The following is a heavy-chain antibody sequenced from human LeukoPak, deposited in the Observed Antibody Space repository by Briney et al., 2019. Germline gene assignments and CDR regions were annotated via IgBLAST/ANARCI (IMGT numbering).Heavy chain of an antibody. D-gene: IGHD2-2*01. CDR2: IIPISGTA. Sequence: ASVKVSCKASGGTFSNYAVSWVRQAPGPGLEWMGGIIPISGTANYAQKLQDRVTITADASASTAYMELSSLRSEDTAVYYCATYCSSTSCYIWGYYFDYWGQGTLVTVSS. J-gene: IGHJ4*02. V-gene: IGHV1-69*01. CDR3: ATYCSSTSCYIWGYYFDY. CDR1: GGTFSNYA.